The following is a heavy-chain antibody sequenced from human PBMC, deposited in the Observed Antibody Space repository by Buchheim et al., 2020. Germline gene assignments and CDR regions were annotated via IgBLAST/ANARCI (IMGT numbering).Heavy chain of an antibody. J-gene: IGHJ5*02. CDR1: GGSISSGTYS. D-gene: IGHD6-13*01. CDR3: ASRDGAAAGTSRFDP. Sequence: QLQLQESGSGLVKPSQTLSLTCAVSGGSISSGTYSWSWIRQPPGKGLEWIGYIYHSGSTYYNPSLKSRVTISVDRSKNQFSLKLSTVTAADTAVYYCASRDGAAAGTSRFDPWGQGTL. V-gene: IGHV4-30-2*01. CDR2: IYHSGST.